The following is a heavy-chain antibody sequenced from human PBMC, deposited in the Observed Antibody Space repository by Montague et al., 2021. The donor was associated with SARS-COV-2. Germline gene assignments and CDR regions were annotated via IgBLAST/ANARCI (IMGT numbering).Heavy chain of an antibody. CDR3: ARWGLYGGNPGDGAFDI. Sequence: SETLSLTCTVSGGSISSNNYYWDWIRQPPGKGLEWIGSIYDSGSTHYNPSLKSRVTISVDTSKNQFSLKLSSVTAADTAVYYCARWGLYGGNPGDGAFDIWGQGTMVTVSS. D-gene: IGHD4-23*01. V-gene: IGHV4-39*07. CDR2: IYDSGST. J-gene: IGHJ3*02. CDR1: GGSISSNNYY.